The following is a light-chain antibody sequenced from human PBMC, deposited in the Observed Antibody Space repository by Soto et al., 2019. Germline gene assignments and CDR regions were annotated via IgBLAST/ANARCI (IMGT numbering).Light chain of an antibody. J-gene: IGLJ1*01. CDR2: EVS. Sequence: QSVLTQPPSASGSPGQSVTISCTGTSSDVGGYYYVSWYQQHPGKAPKLIIYEVSKRPSGVPDRFSGSKSGNTASLTVSGLQAEDEADYYCYSYAASNTYVFGPGTKLTVL. CDR1: SSDVGGYYY. V-gene: IGLV2-8*01. CDR3: YSYAASNTYV.